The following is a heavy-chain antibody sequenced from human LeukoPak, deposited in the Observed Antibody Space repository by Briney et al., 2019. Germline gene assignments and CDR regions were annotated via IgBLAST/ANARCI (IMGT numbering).Heavy chain of an antibody. CDR1: GYTFTDYN. V-gene: IGHV1-18*01. J-gene: IGHJ2*01. Sequence: ASVNVSCKASGYTFTDYNFSWVRQAPGQGLEWMGWISTYNGNTKYAQNLQGRVTMTTDTSTSTAYMELRSLRSDDTAVYYCARDLDWVFDLWGRGTLVTVSS. CDR3: ARDLDWVFDL. D-gene: IGHD3-9*01. CDR2: ISTYNGNT.